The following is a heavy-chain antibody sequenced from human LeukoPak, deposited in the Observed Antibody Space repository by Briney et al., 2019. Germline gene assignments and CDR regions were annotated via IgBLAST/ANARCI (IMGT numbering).Heavy chain of an antibody. CDR3: ARAGDAFDI. CDR2: IWYDGSDE. Sequence: GRSLRLSCAASGFTFSSYGMHWVRQAPGKGLEWVAVIWYDGSDEYYTDSVKGRFTIFRDNSRNTLYLQMNSLRAEDTAIYYCARAGDAFDIWGQGTMVTVSS. J-gene: IGHJ3*02. CDR1: GFTFSSYG. V-gene: IGHV3-33*01.